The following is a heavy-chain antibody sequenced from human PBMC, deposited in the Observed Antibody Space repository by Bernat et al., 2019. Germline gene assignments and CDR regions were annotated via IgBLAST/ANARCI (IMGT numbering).Heavy chain of an antibody. CDR1: GFTFSTYA. D-gene: IGHD5-18*01. V-gene: IGHV3-23*01. CDR2: ITGSGNNI. Sequence: EVQLLQSGGGLVQPGGSLRLSCAASGFTFSTYAMSWVRQAPGKGLQWVSVITGSGNNIYCADSVKGRFTISRDNARTTLYLQMNSLRAEDTAVYYCAKNRGNSFQYYFDYWGQGTLVTVSS. CDR3: AKNRGNSFQYYFDY. J-gene: IGHJ4*02.